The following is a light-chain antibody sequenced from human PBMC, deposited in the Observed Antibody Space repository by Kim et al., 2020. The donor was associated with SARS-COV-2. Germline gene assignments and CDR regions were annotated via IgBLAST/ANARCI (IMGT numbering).Light chain of an antibody. V-gene: IGKV1-39*01. CDR1: HCLRSY. J-gene: IGKJ2*01. CDR2: SAS. Sequence: SASVGDRATLPCQAGHCLRSYLHWYQQKPGRAPALLIYSASSLQCGLTQMFCGCGSETVFTLTISSGHPKVCAIFYCKLSWLTPDTFGQDTDVEI. CDR3: KLSWLTPDT.